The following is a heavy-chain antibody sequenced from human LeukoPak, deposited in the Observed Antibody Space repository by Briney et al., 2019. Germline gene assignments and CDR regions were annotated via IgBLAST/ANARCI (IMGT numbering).Heavy chain of an antibody. CDR1: RYTFTSYD. V-gene: IGHV1-8*01. Sequence: ASVKVSCKASRYTFTSYDINWVRQATGQGLEWMGCMNPNSGNTGYAQNFQGRVTTTTKTTISTAYMELSRMRSEDTAVYYCAGGGGKGSDAFDSWGQGTMVTVSS. CDR3: AGGGGKGSDAFDS. J-gene: IGHJ3*02. D-gene: IGHD2-15*01. CDR2: MNPNSGNT.